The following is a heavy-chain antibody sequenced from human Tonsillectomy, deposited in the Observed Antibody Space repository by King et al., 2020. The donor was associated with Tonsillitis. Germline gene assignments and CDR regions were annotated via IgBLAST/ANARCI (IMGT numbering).Heavy chain of an antibody. CDR1: GGTFSSDA. CDR2: IIPIFGTT. J-gene: IGHJ4*02. CDR3: ARQSGPEEPLDY. D-gene: IGHD1-14*01. V-gene: IGHV1-69*01. Sequence: GAGGGKPGSSVKVSCKASGGTFSSDAITWVRQAPGQGLEWMGGIIPIFGTTNFAQKFQGRVTITADESTSTAYMELSSLRFEDTAVYYCARQSGPEEPLDYWGQGTLVTVFS.